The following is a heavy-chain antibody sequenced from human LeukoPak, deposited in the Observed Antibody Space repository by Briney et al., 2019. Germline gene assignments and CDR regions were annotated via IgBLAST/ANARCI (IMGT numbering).Heavy chain of an antibody. D-gene: IGHD3-22*01. CDR2: MNPNSGNT. J-gene: IGHJ4*02. Sequence: ASVKVSCKASGYTFTSYDINWVRQATGQGLEWMGWMNPNSGNTGYAQKFQGRVTVTRNTSISTAYMELSSLRSEDTAVYYCARRQLYYYDSSGHYVIDYWGQGTLVTVSS. CDR1: GYTFTSYD. V-gene: IGHV1-8*01. CDR3: ARRQLYYYDSSGHYVIDY.